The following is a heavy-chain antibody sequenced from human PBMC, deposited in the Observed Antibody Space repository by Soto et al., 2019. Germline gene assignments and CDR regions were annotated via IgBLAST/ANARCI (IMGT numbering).Heavy chain of an antibody. J-gene: IGHJ6*02. V-gene: IGHV4-34*01. CDR3: VRGRYSSSPGRPRGGMAYYYGMDV. Sequence: SETVSLPCSVYGGSFSGYYWSWIRQPPGKGLEWIGESNHSGSTNYNPSLTSRVTISLDTSKNQFSLKLSSVTAADRAGYYGVRGRYSSSPGRPRGGMAYYYGMDVWGQETTVTVSS. CDR1: GGSFSGYY. CDR2: SNHSGST. D-gene: IGHD6-6*01.